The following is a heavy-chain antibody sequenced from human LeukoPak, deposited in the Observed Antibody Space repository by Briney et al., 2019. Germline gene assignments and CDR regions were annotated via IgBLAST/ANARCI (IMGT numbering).Heavy chain of an antibody. V-gene: IGHV1-8*01. CDR1: GYTFTSYD. CDR2: MNPNSGNT. D-gene: IGHD3-9*01. Sequence: ASVKVSCKASGYTFTSYDINWVRQATGQGLEWMGWMNPNSGNTGYAQKFQGRVTMTRNTSISTAYMELSSLRSEDTAVYYSARFDLQNYYMDVWGKGTTVTVSS. CDR3: ARFDLQNYYMDV. J-gene: IGHJ6*03.